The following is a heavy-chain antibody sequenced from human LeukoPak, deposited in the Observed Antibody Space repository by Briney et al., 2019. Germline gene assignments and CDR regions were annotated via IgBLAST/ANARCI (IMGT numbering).Heavy chain of an antibody. Sequence: SETLSLTCTVSGGSISSSSYYWGWIRQPPGKGLEWIGSIYYSGSTYYNPSLKSRVTISVYTSKNQFSLKLSFVTAAETAVYYCARHRTVMYYFAYWGQGALVTVSS. CDR1: GGSISSSSYY. CDR2: IYYSGST. V-gene: IGHV4-39*01. D-gene: IGHD4-17*01. J-gene: IGHJ4*02. CDR3: ARHRTVMYYFAY.